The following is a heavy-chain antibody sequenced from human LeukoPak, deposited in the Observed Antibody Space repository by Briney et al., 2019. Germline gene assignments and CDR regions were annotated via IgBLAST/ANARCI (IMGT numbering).Heavy chain of an antibody. V-gene: IGHV1-69*06. CDR3: ASCSPGPYYYGMDV. J-gene: IGHJ6*04. Sequence: SVKVSCKASGGTFSSYAISWVRQAPGQGLEWMGGIIPIFGTANYAQKFQGRVTITADKSTSTAYMELSSLRSEDTAVYYCASCSPGPYYYGMDVWGKGTTVTVSS. CDR2: IIPIFGTA. D-gene: IGHD2-15*01. CDR1: GGTFSSYA.